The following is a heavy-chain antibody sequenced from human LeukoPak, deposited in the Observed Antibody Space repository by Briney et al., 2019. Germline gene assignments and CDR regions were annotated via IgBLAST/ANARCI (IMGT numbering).Heavy chain of an antibody. CDR2: IKSKTDGGTT. V-gene: IGHV3-15*01. Sequence: GGSLRLSCAASGFTFSNAWMSWVRQAPGKGLGWVGRIKSKTDGGTTDYSAPVKGRFTISRDDSKNTLYLQMNSLKTEDTAVYYCTTGYSDYDYYFDYWGQGTLVTVSS. D-gene: IGHD4-11*01. CDR3: TTGYSDYDYYFDY. CDR1: GFTFSNAW. J-gene: IGHJ4*02.